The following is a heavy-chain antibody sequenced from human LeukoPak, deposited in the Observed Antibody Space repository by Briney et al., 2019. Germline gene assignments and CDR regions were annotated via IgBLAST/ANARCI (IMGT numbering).Heavy chain of an antibody. V-gene: IGHV4-39*07. D-gene: IGHD6-19*01. CDR3: ARDGIAVAGTGGYFDY. CDR2: IYYSGST. CDR1: GGSISSSSYY. J-gene: IGHJ4*02. Sequence: SETLSLTCTVSGGSISSSSYYWGWIRQPPGKGLEWIGSIYYSGSTNYNPSLKSRVTISVDTSKNQFSLKLSSVTAADTAVYYCARDGIAVAGTGGYFDYWGQGTLVTVSS.